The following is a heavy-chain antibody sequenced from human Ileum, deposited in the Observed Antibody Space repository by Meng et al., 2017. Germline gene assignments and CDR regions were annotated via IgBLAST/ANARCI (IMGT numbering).Heavy chain of an antibody. J-gene: IGHJ4*02. CDR1: GASISSGNW. CDR2: MYHSGTT. D-gene: IGHD6-19*01. Sequence: QVQLQASGPGLVQPSETLSLTCSVSGASISSGNWWSWVRQSPGKGLEWIGEMYHSGTTNYNPSLKSRVTISLDTSKNQLSLKLTSVTAADTAVYYCARHIGVPGTRGFDYWGQGTLVTVSS. V-gene: IGHV4-4*02. CDR3: ARHIGVPGTRGFDY.